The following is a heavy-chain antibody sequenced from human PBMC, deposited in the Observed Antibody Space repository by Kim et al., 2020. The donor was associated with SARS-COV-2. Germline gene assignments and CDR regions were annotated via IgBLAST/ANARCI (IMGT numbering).Heavy chain of an antibody. Sequence: AQKFQGRVTMTRDTSASTVYMELSSLRSEDTAVYYCARVEGYSGYERFDYWGQGTLVTVSS. CDR3: ARVEGYSGYERFDY. D-gene: IGHD5-12*01. J-gene: IGHJ4*02. V-gene: IGHV1-46*01.